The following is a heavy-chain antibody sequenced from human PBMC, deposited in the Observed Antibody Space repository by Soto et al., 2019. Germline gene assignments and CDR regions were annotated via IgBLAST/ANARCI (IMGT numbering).Heavy chain of an antibody. V-gene: IGHV3-21*06. Sequence: EEQLVESGGGLVKPGWSLRLSCAASGFTFSTSIMNSVRQAPGTGLEWVSSITSSSSHMFYADSVKGRFTISRDNARNSLYLQMNSLRAEDTAIYYCTTALGRVPTITWGQGTLVTVSS. CDR3: TTALGRVPTIT. J-gene: IGHJ4*02. CDR1: GFTFSTSI. D-gene: IGHD5-12*01. CDR2: ITSSSSHM.